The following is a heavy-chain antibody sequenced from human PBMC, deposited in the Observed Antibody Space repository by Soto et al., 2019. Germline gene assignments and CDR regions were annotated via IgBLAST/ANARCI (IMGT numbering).Heavy chain of an antibody. CDR1: GFTFSSYW. CDR3: ARDLGDYSNFFYYGMDV. Sequence: LRLSCAASGFTFSSYWMSWVRQAPGKGLEWVANIKQDGSEKYYVDSVKGRFTISRDNAKNSLYLQMNSLRAEDTAVYYCARDLGDYSNFFYYGMDVWGQGTTVTVSS. D-gene: IGHD4-4*01. J-gene: IGHJ6*02. CDR2: IKQDGSEK. V-gene: IGHV3-7*01.